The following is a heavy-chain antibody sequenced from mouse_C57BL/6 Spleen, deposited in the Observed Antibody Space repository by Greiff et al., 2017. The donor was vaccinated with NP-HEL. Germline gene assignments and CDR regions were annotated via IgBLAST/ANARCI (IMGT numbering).Heavy chain of an antibody. Sequence: VQLQQSGPELVKPGASVKMSCKASGYTFTDYNMHWVKQSHGKSLEWIGYINPNNGGTSYNQKFKGKATLTVNKSSSTASMELRSLTSEDAAVYYCARAYYGSSPDYWGQGTTLTVSS. CDR3: ARAYYGSSPDY. CDR1: GYTFTDYN. J-gene: IGHJ2*01. V-gene: IGHV1-22*01. CDR2: INPNNGGT. D-gene: IGHD1-1*01.